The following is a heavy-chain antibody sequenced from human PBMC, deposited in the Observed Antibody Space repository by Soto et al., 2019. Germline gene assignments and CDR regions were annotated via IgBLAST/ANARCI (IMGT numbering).Heavy chain of an antibody. CDR1: GFTVSSNF. D-gene: IGHD3-22*01. J-gene: IGHJ3*02. CDR2: IYSGGNT. V-gene: IGHV3-53*02. Sequence: EVQLVETGGGLIQPGGSLRLSCAASGFTVSSNFMTWVRQAPGKGLEWVSLIYSGGNTYYADSVKGRFTISRDNSRNTLYLQMNSLRPEDTAVYYCARTSDYDDSDDTRAFDIWGQGTMVTVSS. CDR3: ARTSDYDDSDDTRAFDI.